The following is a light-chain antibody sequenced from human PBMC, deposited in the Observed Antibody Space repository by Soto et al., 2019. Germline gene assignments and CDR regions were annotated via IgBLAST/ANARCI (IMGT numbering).Light chain of an antibody. CDR2: EVS. V-gene: IGLV2-14*03. CDR3: SSYTTSSTRV. J-gene: IGLJ1*01. Sequence: SVLAQPASVSGSPGQSITISCTGTSSDVGAYDFVSWYQQHPDKAPKLMIFEVSNRPSGVFDRFSGSKAVNTATLTISGLQAEDEADYYCSSYTTSSTRVFGTGTKVTVL. CDR1: SSDVGAYDF.